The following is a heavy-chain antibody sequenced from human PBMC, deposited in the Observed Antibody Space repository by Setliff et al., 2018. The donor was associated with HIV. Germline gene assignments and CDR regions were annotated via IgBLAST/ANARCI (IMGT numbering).Heavy chain of an antibody. CDR1: GYTFTSYY. CDR2: INPSGGST. J-gene: IGHJ3*02. V-gene: IGHV1-46*01. D-gene: IGHD2-8*02. Sequence: ASVKVSCKASGYTFTSYYMHWVRQAPGQGLEWMGIINPSGGSTSYAQKFQGRVTMTRDTSANTAYMELSSLIFEDTAVYYCAREVGSKMESDTGGFSIWGQGTMVTVSS. CDR3: AREVGSKMESDTGGFSI.